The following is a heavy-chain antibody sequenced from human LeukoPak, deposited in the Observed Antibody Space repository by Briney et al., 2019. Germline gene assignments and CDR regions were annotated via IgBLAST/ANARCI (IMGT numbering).Heavy chain of an antibody. J-gene: IGHJ5*02. V-gene: IGHV4-34*01. D-gene: IGHD3-22*01. CDR2: IYHSRST. CDR1: GGSFSGYY. Sequence: SETLSLTCAVYGGSFSGYYWSWIRQPPGKGLEWIGEIYHSRSTNYNPSLKSRVTISVDKSKNQFSLKLSSVTAADTAVYYCARRQARYYYDSSGYPNWFDPWGQGTLVTVSS. CDR3: ARRQARYYYDSSGYPNWFDP.